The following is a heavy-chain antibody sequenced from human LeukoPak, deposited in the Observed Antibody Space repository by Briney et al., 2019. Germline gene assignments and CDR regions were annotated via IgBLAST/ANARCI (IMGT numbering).Heavy chain of an antibody. V-gene: IGHV3-30-3*01. J-gene: IGHJ4*02. CDR1: GFTFSIYT. CDR2: ISFEGSTK. D-gene: IGHD1-7*01. Sequence: GRSLRLSCAASGFTFSIYTMHWVRQAPGKGLEWVAGISFEGSTKYYADSVKGRFTISRDNSKNTLYLQMNSLRAEDTAVYYCARDLSGTGDYWGQGTLVTVSS. CDR3: ARDLSGTGDY.